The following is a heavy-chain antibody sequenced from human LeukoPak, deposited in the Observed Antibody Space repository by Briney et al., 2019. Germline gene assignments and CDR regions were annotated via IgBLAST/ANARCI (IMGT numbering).Heavy chain of an antibody. CDR2: ISSSGSTI. CDR3: ARDSPILRGVTGY. V-gene: IGHV3-48*03. Sequence: GGSLRLSCAGSGFTFSTYEMNWVRQAPGKGLEWVSYISSSGSTIYYADSVKGRFTVSRDNAKNSLYLQMNSLRVEDTAVHYCARDSPILRGVTGYWGQGTLVIVSS. D-gene: IGHD3-10*01. J-gene: IGHJ4*02. CDR1: GFTFSTYE.